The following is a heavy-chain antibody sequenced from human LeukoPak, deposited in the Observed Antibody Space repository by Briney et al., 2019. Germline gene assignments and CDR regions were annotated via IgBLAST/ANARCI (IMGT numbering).Heavy chain of an antibody. J-gene: IGHJ3*02. CDR1: GGSISSHY. D-gene: IGHD1-26*01. Sequence: SETLSLTCTVSGGSISSHYLSWIRQPPGKGLEWIAYIYDTRSSNYNPSLRSRVTISVDTSKTQFSLKLSSVTAADTAVYYCASGNDAFHIWGQGTMVTVSS. CDR3: ASGNDAFHI. V-gene: IGHV4-59*11. CDR2: IYDTRSS.